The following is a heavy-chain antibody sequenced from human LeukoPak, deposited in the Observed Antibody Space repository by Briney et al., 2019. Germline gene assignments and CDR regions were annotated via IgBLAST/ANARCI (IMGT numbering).Heavy chain of an antibody. J-gene: IGHJ4*02. V-gene: IGHV4-31*01. CDR1: GGSIGSGGYS. CDR2: LYYSGTT. CDR3: AREMAMTTVIFFDY. Sequence: SETLSLTCTVSGGSIGSGGYSWSWIRQHPGKGLEGLGYLYYSGTTYDNPSLKSLVPISVATSNNQFSLKLSSATAADTAVYYSAREMAMTTVIFFDYWGQGTLVTVSS. D-gene: IGHD4-17*01.